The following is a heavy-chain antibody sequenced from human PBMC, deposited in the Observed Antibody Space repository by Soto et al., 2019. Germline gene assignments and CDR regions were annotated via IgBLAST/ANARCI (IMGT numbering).Heavy chain of an antibody. Sequence: GASVKVSCKASGFTFTSSAVQWVRQARGQRLEWIGWIVVGSGNTNYAQKFQERVTITRDMSTSTAYIELSSLRSEDTAVYYCAAVYYDSSGYYLPLAFDIWGQGTMVTVSS. V-gene: IGHV1-58*01. CDR2: IVVGSGNT. J-gene: IGHJ3*02. CDR3: AAVYYDSSGYYLPLAFDI. CDR1: GFTFTSSA. D-gene: IGHD3-22*01.